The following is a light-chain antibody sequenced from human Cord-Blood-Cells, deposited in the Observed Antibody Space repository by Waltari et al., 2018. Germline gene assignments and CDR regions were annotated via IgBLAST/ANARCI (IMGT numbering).Light chain of an antibody. CDR1: QSVLYSSNNKNY. CDR2: WAS. Sequence: DIVMTQSPDSLAVSLGERATIHCKSRQSVLYSSNNKNYLAWYQQKPGQPPKLLIYWASTRESGVTDRFSGSGSGTDFTLTISSLQAEDVAVYYCQQYYSTPYSFGQGTKLEIK. J-gene: IGKJ2*03. V-gene: IGKV4-1*01. CDR3: QQYYSTPYS.